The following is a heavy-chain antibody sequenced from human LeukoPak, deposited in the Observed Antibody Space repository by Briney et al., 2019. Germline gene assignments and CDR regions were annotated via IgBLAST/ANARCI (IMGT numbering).Heavy chain of an antibody. Sequence: SETLSLTCSVSGGSLNNYYWGWIRQPPGEGLEWIGYIYYTGSTNCNPSLKSRLILSVDTSKNQFSLRLNSVTAADTAVYFCARYYYTTGSLGYWGQGALVTVSS. D-gene: IGHD3-22*01. CDR2: IYYTGST. CDR1: GGSLNNYY. J-gene: IGHJ4*02. V-gene: IGHV4-59*01. CDR3: ARYYYTTGSLGY.